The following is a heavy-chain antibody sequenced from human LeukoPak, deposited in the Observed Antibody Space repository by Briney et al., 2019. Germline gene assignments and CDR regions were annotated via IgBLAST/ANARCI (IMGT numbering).Heavy chain of an antibody. CDR2: IYYSSWST. Sequence: PSETLSLTCTVSGGSISSRTYFWGWIRQPPGKGLEWIGNIYYSSWSTYYNPSLKSRVTISVDTSKNQFSLKLSSVTAADTAVYYCASQVYCSAGSCYSNFWGPGTLVTVSS. V-gene: IGHV4-39*01. D-gene: IGHD2-15*01. CDR1: GGSISSRTYF. CDR3: ASQVYCSAGSCYSNF. J-gene: IGHJ4*02.